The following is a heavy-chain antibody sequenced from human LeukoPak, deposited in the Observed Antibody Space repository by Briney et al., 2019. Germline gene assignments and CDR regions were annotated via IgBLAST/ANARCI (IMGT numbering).Heavy chain of an antibody. CDR3: ATRAEYYYDSSGYPLLGY. V-gene: IGHV1-2*06. J-gene: IGHJ4*02. CDR2: INPNSGGT. D-gene: IGHD3-22*01. Sequence: ASVKVSCKASGYTFTGYYMHWVRQAPGQGLEWMGRINPNSGGTNYAQKFQGRVTMTRDTSISTAYMELSRLRSDDTAVYYCATRAEYYYDSSGYPLLGYWGQGTLVTVSS. CDR1: GYTFTGYY.